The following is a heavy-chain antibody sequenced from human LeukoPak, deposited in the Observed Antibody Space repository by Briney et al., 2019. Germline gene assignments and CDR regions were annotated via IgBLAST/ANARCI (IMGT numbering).Heavy chain of an antibody. CDR2: IYSGDST. V-gene: IGHV3-53*01. CDR1: GFTVSSNY. J-gene: IGHJ6*02. CDR3: ARASFWSGQGLYYYGMDV. D-gene: IGHD3-3*01. Sequence: GGSLRLSCAASGFTVSSNYMSWVRQAPGKGLEWVSVIYSGDSTYYADSVKGRFTISRDNSKNTLYLQMNSLRAEDTAVYYCARASFWSGQGLYYYGMDVWGQGTTVTVSS.